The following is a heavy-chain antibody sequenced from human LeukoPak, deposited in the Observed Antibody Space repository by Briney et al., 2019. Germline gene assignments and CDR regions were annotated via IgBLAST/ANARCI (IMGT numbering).Heavy chain of an antibody. CDR2: IYPGDSDT. Sequence: GASLMISGNCSGYNFTSYWIGWVRPLPGKVLEWMGIIYPGDSDTRYSPSFQGQVTISADKSISTAYLQWSSLRASDTAMHYCARGVEMATLNAFDIWGQGTMVTVSS. J-gene: IGHJ3*02. D-gene: IGHD5-24*01. V-gene: IGHV5-51*01. CDR3: ARGVEMATLNAFDI. CDR1: GYNFTSYW.